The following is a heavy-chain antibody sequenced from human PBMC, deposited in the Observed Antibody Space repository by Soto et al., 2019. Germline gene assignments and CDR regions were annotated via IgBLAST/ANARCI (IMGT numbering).Heavy chain of an antibody. V-gene: IGHV1-69*02. CDR1: GGTTSSYT. CDR3: ALRTGNWNPLAD. Sequence: QVQLVQSGAEVEKPGSSVKVSCKVSGGTTSSYTIGWVRQAPGQGLQWMGNIVPVIGKVDYAQTFQDRVTLTADKCTRTAYMELSRLRSEDTAVYFCALRTGNWNPLADWGQGTLVTVSS. J-gene: IGHJ4*02. CDR2: IVPVIGKV. D-gene: IGHD1-1*01.